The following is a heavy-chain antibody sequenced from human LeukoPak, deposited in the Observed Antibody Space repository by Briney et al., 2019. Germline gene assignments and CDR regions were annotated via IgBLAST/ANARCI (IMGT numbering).Heavy chain of an antibody. Sequence: PGGSLRLSCAASGFTVSSKYMSWVRQTPGKGLQWVALIYSSGDAYTADSVKGRFTISRDDSENTLYLQMDSLRAEDTAVYYCARDDLGGRYGMDVWGQGTTVTVSS. CDR2: IYSSGDA. V-gene: IGHV3-53*01. CDR3: ARDDLGGRYGMDV. CDR1: GFTVSSKY. D-gene: IGHD2-15*01. J-gene: IGHJ6*02.